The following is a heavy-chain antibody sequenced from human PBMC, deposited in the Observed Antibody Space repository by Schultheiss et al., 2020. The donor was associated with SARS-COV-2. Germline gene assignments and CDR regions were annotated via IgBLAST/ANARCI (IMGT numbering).Heavy chain of an antibody. V-gene: IGHV4-61*01. CDR3: ARDIEGSQIYYYYYGMDV. J-gene: IGHJ6*02. D-gene: IGHD2-15*01. Sequence: SETLSLTCTVSGGSVSSGSYYWSWIRQPPGKGLEWIGYIDYSGSTNYNPSLKSRVTISADTSKNQFSLKLTSVTAEDTAVYYCARDIEGSQIYYYYYGMDVWGQGTTVTVSS. CDR2: IDYSGST. CDR1: GGSVSSGSYY.